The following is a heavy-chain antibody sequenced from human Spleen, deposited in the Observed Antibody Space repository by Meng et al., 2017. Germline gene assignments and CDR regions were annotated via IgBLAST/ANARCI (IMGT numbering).Heavy chain of an antibody. V-gene: IGHV3-7*01. Sequence: GESLKISCAASGFTFSSYWMSWVRQAPGKGLEWVANIKQDGSEKYYVDSVKGRFTISRDNAKNSLYLQMNSLRAEDTAVYYCARDKIWEWPLDYWVQGTTVTVSS. CDR2: IKQDGSEK. CDR3: ARDKIWEWPLDY. J-gene: IGHJ4*01. D-gene: IGHD3-3*01. CDR1: GFTFSSYW.